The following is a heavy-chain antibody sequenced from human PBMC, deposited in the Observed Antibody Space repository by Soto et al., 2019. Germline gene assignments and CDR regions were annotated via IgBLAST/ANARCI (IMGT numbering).Heavy chain of an antibody. D-gene: IGHD6-19*01. CDR2: IYYSGST. CDR1: GGSISSGDYY. Sequence: SETLSLTCTVSGGSISSGDYYWSWIRQPPGKGLEWIGYIYYSGSTYYNPSLKSRVTISVDTSKNQFSLKLSSVTAADTAVYYCAREGAGEETWFDPWGQGNLVTVSS. V-gene: IGHV4-30-4*01. CDR3: AREGAGEETWFDP. J-gene: IGHJ5*02.